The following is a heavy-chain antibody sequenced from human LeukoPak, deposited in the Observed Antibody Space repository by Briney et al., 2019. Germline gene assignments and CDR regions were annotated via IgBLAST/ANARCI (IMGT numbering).Heavy chain of an antibody. V-gene: IGHV4-4*07. J-gene: IGHJ4*02. CDR3: ARARHDYVWGSYRHFRYFDY. D-gene: IGHD3-16*02. CDR2: IYTSGST. CDR1: GVSISSYY. Sequence: SETLSLTCTVSGVSISSYYWSWLRQPAGKGLEWIGRIYTSGSTNYNPSLKSRVTISVDTSKNQFSLKLSSVTAADTAVYYCARARHDYVWGSYRHFRYFDYWGQGTLVTVSS.